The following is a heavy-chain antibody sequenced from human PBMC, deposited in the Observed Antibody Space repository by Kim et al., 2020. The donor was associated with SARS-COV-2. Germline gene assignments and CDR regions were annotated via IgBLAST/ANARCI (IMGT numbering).Heavy chain of an antibody. D-gene: IGHD6-13*01. CDR2: VTSNGGST. CDR3: AKVLTAVGTGY. J-gene: IGHJ4*02. V-gene: IGHV3-23*01. Sequence: GGSLRLSCAASGFTFSSYAMSWVRQAPGKGLEWVSTVTSNGGSTYYAYSVKGRFTTSRDNSKNTHYLQMNSLRAEDTAVYYCAKVLTAVGTGYWGQGTLVTVSS. CDR1: GFTFSSYA.